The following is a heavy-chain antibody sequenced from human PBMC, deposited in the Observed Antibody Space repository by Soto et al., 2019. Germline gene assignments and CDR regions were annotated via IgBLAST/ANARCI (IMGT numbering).Heavy chain of an antibody. V-gene: IGHV1-69*02. CDR1: GGTFSSYT. Sequence: QVQLVQSGAEVKKPGSSVKVSCKASGGTFSSYTISWVRQAPGQGLEWMGRIIPILNIANYAQKFQGRVTLTADKSTNTAYMELSSLRSEDTGVYYCARTRAATDSLYWFDPWGQGTLVTVSS. CDR2: IIPILNIA. D-gene: IGHD2-15*01. J-gene: IGHJ5*02. CDR3: ARTRAATDSLYWFDP.